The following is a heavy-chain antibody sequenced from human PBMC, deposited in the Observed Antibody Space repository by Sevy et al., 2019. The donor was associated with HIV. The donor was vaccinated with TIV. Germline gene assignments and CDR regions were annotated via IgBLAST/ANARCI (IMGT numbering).Heavy chain of an antibody. CDR1: GFTFSSYA. Sequence: GESLKISCAASGFTFSSYAMHWVRQAPGKGLEWVAVISYDGSNKYYADSVKGRFTISRDNSKNTLYLQMNSLRAEDTAVYYCAREPYYDISTGYGPSGSFDYWGQGTLVTVSS. V-gene: IGHV3-30-3*01. J-gene: IGHJ4*02. D-gene: IGHD3-9*01. CDR2: ISYDGSNK. CDR3: AREPYYDISTGYGPSGSFDY.